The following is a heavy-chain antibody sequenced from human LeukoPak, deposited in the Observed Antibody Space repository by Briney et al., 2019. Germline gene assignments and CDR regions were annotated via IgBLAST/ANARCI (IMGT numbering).Heavy chain of an antibody. V-gene: IGHV3-66*01. CDR1: RFTISSNY. J-gene: IGHJ4*02. CDR2: ISSGGST. Sequence: GGSLRLSCAASRFTISSNYMSWVRQAPRKGLDWVSVISSGGSTYYSDSVKGRFTISRDNSKNTLYLQMNTLRAEDTAVYYCARGLYSSGWYFDYWGQGTLVTVSS. D-gene: IGHD6-19*01. CDR3: ARGLYSSGWYFDY.